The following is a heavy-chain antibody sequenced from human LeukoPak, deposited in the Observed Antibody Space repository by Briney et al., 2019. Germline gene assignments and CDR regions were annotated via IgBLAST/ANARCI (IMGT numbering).Heavy chain of an antibody. Sequence: SETLSLTCTVSGDSMISYYWSWIRQPPGKGLEWIGYIHYSGNTNYNPSLKSRLTMSVDTSKNEFSLKLRSVTAADTAVYFCAGMTKVKEYFDLWGRGTLVTVSS. CDR2: IHYSGNT. CDR1: GDSMISYY. V-gene: IGHV4-59*01. CDR3: AGMTKVKEYFDL. J-gene: IGHJ2*01. D-gene: IGHD4-17*01.